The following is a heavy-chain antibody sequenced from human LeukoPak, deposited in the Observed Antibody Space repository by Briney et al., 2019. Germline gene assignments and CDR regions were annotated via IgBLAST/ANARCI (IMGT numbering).Heavy chain of an antibody. Sequence: GKSLRLSCAASGXTVRTSYMTWVRQAPGKGLEYVSVIYSGGSTYYADSVKGRFTISRDNSKNTLFLQMNSLRAEDTAVYYCARVASYYDSSGYFESWGQGTLLTVSS. CDR3: ARVASYYDSSGYFES. CDR1: GXTVRTSY. V-gene: IGHV3-53*01. J-gene: IGHJ4*02. CDR2: IYSGGST. D-gene: IGHD3-22*01.